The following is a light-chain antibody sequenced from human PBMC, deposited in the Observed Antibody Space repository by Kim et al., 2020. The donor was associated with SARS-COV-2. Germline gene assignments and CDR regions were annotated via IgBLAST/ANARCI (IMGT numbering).Light chain of an antibody. Sequence: SYELTQPPSVSVSPGQTATIACRGNKLGDKNARWYQQRPGQAPVLVIYQDSKRPSGIPERFSGSNSGHTATLTISGTQARDEADYYCQAWDSSSVVFGGGTQLTVL. CDR2: QDS. CDR3: QAWDSSSVV. CDR1: KLGDKN. J-gene: IGLJ2*01. V-gene: IGLV3-1*01.